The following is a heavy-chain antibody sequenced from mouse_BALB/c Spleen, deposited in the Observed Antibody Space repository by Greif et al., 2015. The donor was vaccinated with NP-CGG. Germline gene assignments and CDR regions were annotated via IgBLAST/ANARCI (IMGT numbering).Heavy chain of an antibody. CDR1: GYTFTSYY. Sequence: VQLQESGAELVKPGASVKLSCKASGYTFTSYYMYWVKQRPGQGLEWIGEINPSNGGTNFDEKFKSKATLTVDKSSSTAYMQLSSLTSEDSAVYYCTREDYRGYFDVWGAGTTVTVSS. CDR3: TREDYRGYFDV. J-gene: IGHJ1*01. D-gene: IGHD2-12*01. V-gene: IGHV1S81*02. CDR2: INPSNGGT.